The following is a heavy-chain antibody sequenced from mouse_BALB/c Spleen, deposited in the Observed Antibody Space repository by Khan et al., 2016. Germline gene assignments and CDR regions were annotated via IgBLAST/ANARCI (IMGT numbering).Heavy chain of an antibody. CDR1: GFNIKDTY. CDR3: ASSRGDYGNYAWFAY. Sequence: VQLQQSGAELVKPGASVKLSCTASGFNIKDTYMHWVKQRPEQGLEWIGRIDPANGNTKYDPKFQGKATITADTSSNTAYLQLSSLTSEDTAGYYSASSRGDYGNYAWFAYWGQGTLVTVSA. CDR2: IDPANGNT. D-gene: IGHD2-1*01. J-gene: IGHJ3*01. V-gene: IGHV14-3*02.